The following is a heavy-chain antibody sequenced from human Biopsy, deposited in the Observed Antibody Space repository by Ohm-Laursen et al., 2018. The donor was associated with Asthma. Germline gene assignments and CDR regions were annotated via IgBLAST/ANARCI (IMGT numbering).Heavy chain of an antibody. CDR1: GFSFSNFG. V-gene: IGHV3-30*18. Sequence: SLRLSCSATGFSFSNFGMHWVRQAPGKGLEWVAVISFDGSNEDYADSVEGRFTISRDNAKNSVFLHMDSLRPEDTAFYYCAKVRSDWVITESFDYWGQGVLVTVSS. CDR2: ISFDGSNE. D-gene: IGHD3-22*01. CDR3: AKVRSDWVITESFDY. J-gene: IGHJ4*02.